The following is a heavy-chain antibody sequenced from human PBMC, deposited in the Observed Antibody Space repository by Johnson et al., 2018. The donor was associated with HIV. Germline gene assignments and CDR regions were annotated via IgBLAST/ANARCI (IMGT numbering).Heavy chain of an antibody. CDR1: GFTFSSYG. V-gene: IGHV3-30*03. CDR2: ISYDGSNK. J-gene: IGHJ3*02. CDR3: TTEVREEKAFDI. D-gene: IGHD1-26*01. Sequence: QVQLVESGGGLVQPGGSLRLSCAASGFTFSSYGMHWVRQAPGKGLEWLAVISYDGSNKYYGDSVKGRFTISRENSKNTLYLQMNSLRAEDTAVYYCTTEVREEKAFDIWGQGTMVTVSS.